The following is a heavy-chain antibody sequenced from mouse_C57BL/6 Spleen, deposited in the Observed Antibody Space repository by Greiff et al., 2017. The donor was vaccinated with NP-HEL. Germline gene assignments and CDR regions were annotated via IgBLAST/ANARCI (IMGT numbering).Heavy chain of an antibody. CDR1: GFTFSDYG. CDR2: ISSGSSTI. CDR3: ARNGPITTVVATRYYFDY. D-gene: IGHD1-1*01. V-gene: IGHV5-17*01. Sequence: EVKLVESGGGLVKPGGSLKLSCAASGFTFSDYGMHWVRQAPEKGLEWVAYISSGSSTIYYADTVKGRFTISRDNAKNTLFLQMTSLRSEDTAMYYCARNGPITTVVATRYYFDYWGQGTTLTVSS. J-gene: IGHJ2*01.